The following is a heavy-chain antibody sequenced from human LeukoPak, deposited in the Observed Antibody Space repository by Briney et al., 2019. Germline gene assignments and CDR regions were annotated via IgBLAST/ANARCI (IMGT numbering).Heavy chain of an antibody. CDR2: IYYSGDT. V-gene: IGHV4-39*07. CDR3: ARVVSGYDHPYYFDY. CDR1: GFSFSGYW. Sequence: GSLRLSCAASGFSFSGYWMSWVRQAPGKGLEWIGSIYYSGDTYYNPSLKSRVTISVDTSKNQFSLKLSSVTAADTAVYYCARVVSGYDHPYYFDYWGQGTLVTVSS. J-gene: IGHJ4*02. D-gene: IGHD5-12*01.